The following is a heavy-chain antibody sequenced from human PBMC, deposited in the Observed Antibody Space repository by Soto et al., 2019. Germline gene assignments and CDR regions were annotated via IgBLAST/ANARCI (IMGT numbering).Heavy chain of an antibody. CDR2: ISSSSSYI. CDR1: GFTFSSYS. CDR3: ARELAVAGTSWFDP. D-gene: IGHD6-19*01. Sequence: GGSLRLSCAASGFTFSSYSMNWVRQAPGKGLEWVSSISSSSSYIYYADSVKGRFTISRDNAKNSLYLQMNSLRAEDTAVYYCARELAVAGTSWFDPWGQGTLVTSPQ. J-gene: IGHJ5*02. V-gene: IGHV3-21*01.